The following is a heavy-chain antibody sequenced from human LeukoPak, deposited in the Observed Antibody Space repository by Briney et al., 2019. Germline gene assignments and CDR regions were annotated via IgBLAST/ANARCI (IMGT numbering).Heavy chain of an antibody. D-gene: IGHD3-9*01. CDR1: GFTVSSNY. J-gene: IGHJ4*02. CDR3: ARASLYDILTGYYTPYYFDY. V-gene: IGHV3-53*01. Sequence: GGSLRLSCAASGFTVSSNYMSWVRQAPGKGLEWVPVIYSGGSTYYADSVKGRFTISRDNSKNTLYLQMNSLRAEDTAVYYCARASLYDILTGYYTPYYFDYWGRGTLVTVSS. CDR2: IYSGGST.